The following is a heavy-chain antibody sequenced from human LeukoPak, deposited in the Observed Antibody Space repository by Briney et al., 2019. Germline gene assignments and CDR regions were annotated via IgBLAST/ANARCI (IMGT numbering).Heavy chain of an antibody. J-gene: IGHJ4*02. CDR2: ISGSGGTT. Sequence: GGSLRLSCAASGFTSSRYATRWVCEAPGEGVGRVSGISGSGGTTYYADSAKGGFTFSRDKSKNTLYLEMNSLRAQNTGVYSCSKDRAYYYESSGYQLDYWGQGTLVTVSS. CDR3: SKDRAYYYESSGYQLDY. D-gene: IGHD3-22*01. CDR1: GFTSSRYA. V-gene: IGHV3-23*01.